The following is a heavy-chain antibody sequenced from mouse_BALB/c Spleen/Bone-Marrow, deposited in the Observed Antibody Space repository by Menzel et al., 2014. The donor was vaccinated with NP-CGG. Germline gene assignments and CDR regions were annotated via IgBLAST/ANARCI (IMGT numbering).Heavy chain of an antibody. CDR3: ARDSFLITKALDY. CDR1: GFSLTGYG. D-gene: IGHD2-4*01. J-gene: IGHJ4*01. V-gene: IGHV2-6-7*01. CDR2: IWGDGST. Sequence: QVQLQQSGPGLVAPSQSLSITCTVSGFSLTGYGVSWVRQSPGKGLEWLGMIWGDGSTDYNSALKSRLSISNDNSKSQVFLKMNSLQTDDTARYYCARDSFLITKALDYWGQGTSVTVSS.